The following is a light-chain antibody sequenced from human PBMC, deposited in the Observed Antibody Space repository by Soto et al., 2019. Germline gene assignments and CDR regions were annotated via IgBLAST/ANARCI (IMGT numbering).Light chain of an antibody. Sequence: DIHRTQSPSTRSASVGDRVTITCRASQSIRSWLAWYQQKPGKAPKLLIYKASSLESWVPSRFSGSRYGTAFNLTISRLQPDDFATDYSQKYNSYRWTVGQGNKVDIK. CDR3: QKYNSYRWT. V-gene: IGKV1-5*03. CDR1: QSIRSW. J-gene: IGKJ1*01. CDR2: KAS.